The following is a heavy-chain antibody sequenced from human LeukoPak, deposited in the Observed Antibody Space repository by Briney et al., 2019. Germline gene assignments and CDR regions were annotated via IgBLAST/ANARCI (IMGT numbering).Heavy chain of an antibody. Sequence: NPGGSLRLSCAASGFTFSDYYMSWIRQAPGKGLEWVSYISSSGSTIYYADSVKGRFTISRDNPKNTLYLQMNSLRAEDTAVYFCAKRGVVIRVILVGFHKEAYYFDSWGQGALVTVSS. CDR1: GFTFSDYY. CDR3: AKRGVVIRVILVGFHKEAYYFDS. J-gene: IGHJ4*02. CDR2: ISSSGSTI. D-gene: IGHD3-22*01. V-gene: IGHV3-11*01.